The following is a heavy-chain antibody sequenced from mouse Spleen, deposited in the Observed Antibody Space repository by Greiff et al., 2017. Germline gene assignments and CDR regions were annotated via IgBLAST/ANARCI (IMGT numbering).Heavy chain of an antibody. V-gene: IGHV1S81*02. CDR1: GYTFTSYY. CDR2: INPSNGGT. D-gene: IGHD2-10*02. J-gene: IGHJ3*01. CDR3: TRGYGNLFAY. Sequence: VKLVESGAELVKPGASVKLSCKASGYTFTSYYMYWVKQRPGQGLEWIGGINPSNGGTNFNEKFKSKATLTVDKSSSTAYMQLSSLTSEDSAVYYCTRGYGNLFAYWGQGTLVTVSA.